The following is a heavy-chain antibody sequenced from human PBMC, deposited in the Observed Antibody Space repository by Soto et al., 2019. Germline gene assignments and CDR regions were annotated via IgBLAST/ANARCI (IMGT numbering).Heavy chain of an antibody. J-gene: IGHJ4*02. CDR2: ISGSGGST. CDR1: GFSSFA. D-gene: IGHD4-17*01. V-gene: IGHV3-23*01. CDR3: AKQPLTVTTPVDY. Sequence: GGSLRLSCTTSGFSSFAMGWVRQAPGKGLEWVSAISGSGGSTYYADSVKGRFTISRDNSKNTLYLQMNSLRAEDTAVYYCAKQPLTVTTPVDYWGQGTLVTVSS.